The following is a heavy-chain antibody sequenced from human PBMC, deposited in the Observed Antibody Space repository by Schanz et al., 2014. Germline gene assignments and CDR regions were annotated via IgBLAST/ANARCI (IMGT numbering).Heavy chain of an antibody. CDR3: AKQHIVRGVIYLNWFDS. J-gene: IGHJ5*01. D-gene: IGHD3-10*01. Sequence: VQLVQSGGGLVQPGGSMRLSCAASGFPFGDYAMTWVRQAPGKGLEWVALVSSDGNNDYYTDSVKGRFTISRDNSKNTVHLQMNSLRAEDTAVYYCAKQHIVRGVIYLNWFDSWGQGTLVTVSS. CDR2: VSSDGNND. CDR1: GFPFGDYA. V-gene: IGHV3-30*18.